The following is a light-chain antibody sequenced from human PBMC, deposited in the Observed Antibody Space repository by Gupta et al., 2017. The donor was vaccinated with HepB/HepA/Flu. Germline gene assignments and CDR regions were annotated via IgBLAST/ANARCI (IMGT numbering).Light chain of an antibody. CDR1: QSLLHSNGYNY. J-gene: IGKJ2*01. Sequence: LTTLSPLSLPVTAGEPASISCRSRQSLLHSNGYNYLDWYLHKRGQSPQLLIYLGSNRASGVPDRFSGRGSGTDLTLKSSRVKVEDVGVYFSRQSQQKPPTFGQGTRLEIK. V-gene: IGKV2-28*01. CDR3: RQSQQKPPT. CDR2: LGS.